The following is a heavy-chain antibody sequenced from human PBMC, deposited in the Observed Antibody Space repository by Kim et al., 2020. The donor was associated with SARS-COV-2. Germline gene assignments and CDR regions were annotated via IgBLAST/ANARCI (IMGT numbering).Heavy chain of an antibody. V-gene: IGHV4-4*02. J-gene: IGHJ4*02. CDR3: ARDSTYSSGWYDSY. D-gene: IGHD6-19*01. Sequence: SETLSLTCAVSGGSISSSNWWSWDRQPPGKGLEWIGEIYHSGSTNYNPSLKSRVTISVDKSKNQFSLKLSSVTAADTAVYYCARDSTYSSGWYDSYWGQGTLVTVSS. CDR1: GGSISSSNW. CDR2: IYHSGST.